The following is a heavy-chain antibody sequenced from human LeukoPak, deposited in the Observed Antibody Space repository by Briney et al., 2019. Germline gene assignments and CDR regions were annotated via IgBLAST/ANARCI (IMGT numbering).Heavy chain of an antibody. D-gene: IGHD2-15*01. Sequence: PGGSLRLSCAASGFTFSSYSMNWVRQAPGKGLEWVSSISSSSSYIYYADSVKGRFTISRDNTKNSLYLQMNSLRAEDTAVYYCARDHCSGGSCYAPWGQGTLVTVSS. CDR3: ARDHCSGGSCYAP. CDR1: GFTFSSYS. V-gene: IGHV3-21*01. J-gene: IGHJ4*02. CDR2: ISSSSSYI.